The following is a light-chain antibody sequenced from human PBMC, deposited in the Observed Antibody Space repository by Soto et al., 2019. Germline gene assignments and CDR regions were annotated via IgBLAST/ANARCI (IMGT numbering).Light chain of an antibody. CDR3: QQYGGSPTT. V-gene: IGKV3-20*01. CDR1: QTVGTAY. CDR2: GAS. J-gene: IGKJ2*01. Sequence: DIVLTQSPGSLSLSPGQRATLSCRASQTVGTAYLNWYQQKPGQAPRLLIYGASSRATGIPDRFSGSGSGTEFTLTISRLEPEDFALYYCQQYGGSPTTFGQGTKLEIK.